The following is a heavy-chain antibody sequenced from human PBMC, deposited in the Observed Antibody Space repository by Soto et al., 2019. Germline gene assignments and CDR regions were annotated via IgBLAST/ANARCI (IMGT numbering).Heavy chain of an antibody. CDR2: INYAGKT. J-gene: IGHJ5*02. CDR1: GGSITNTDYF. V-gene: IGHV4-39*01. D-gene: IGHD2-15*01. Sequence: SETLSLTCTVSGGSITNTDYFWAWARQPPGKGLEWIGSINYAGKTFYSPSVKSRLTISIDTSENQFSLRLTSVTATDTAIYYFVRLFACNSGSSYFDPWGQGTLVTVSS. CDR3: VRLFACNSGSSYFDP.